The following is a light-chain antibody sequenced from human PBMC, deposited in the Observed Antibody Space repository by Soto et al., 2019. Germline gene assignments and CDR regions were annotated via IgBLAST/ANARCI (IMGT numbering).Light chain of an antibody. V-gene: IGLV2-14*01. Sequence: QSALTQPASVSGSPGQSITISCTGTSSDVGGYNYVSWYQQHPGKAPKLMIYDVTNRPSGISNRFSGSKSGNTASLTISGLQAEGEADYYCSSYTRSITVVFGGGTKVTVL. CDR2: DVT. CDR1: SSDVGGYNY. CDR3: SSYTRSITVV. J-gene: IGLJ2*01.